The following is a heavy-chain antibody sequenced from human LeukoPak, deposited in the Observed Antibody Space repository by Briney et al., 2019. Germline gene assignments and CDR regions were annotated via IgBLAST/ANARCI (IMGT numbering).Heavy chain of an antibody. D-gene: IGHD2-15*01. CDR3: ARGYCSGGSCYSYYYYSYMDV. Sequence: WVRQAPGKGLEWIGSISYSGSTYYNPSLKSRVTISVDTSKNQFSLKLSSVTAADTAVYYCARGYCSGGSCYSYYYYSYMDVWGKGTTVTVSS. CDR2: ISYSGST. J-gene: IGHJ6*03. V-gene: IGHV4-39*07.